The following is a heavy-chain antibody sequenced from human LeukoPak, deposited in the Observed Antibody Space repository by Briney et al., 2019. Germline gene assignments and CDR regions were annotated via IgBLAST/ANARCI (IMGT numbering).Heavy chain of an antibody. V-gene: IGHV3-74*01. CDR2: IISDGSST. CDR1: GFTFSTYW. CDR3: ARDSRETYYDILTGYYSDHYYFDY. Sequence: PGESLRLSCAASGFTFSTYWMHWVRQAPGKGLVWVSRIISDGSSTTYADSVKGRFTISRDNAKNTLYLQMNSLRAQDTAVYYCARDSRETYYDILTGYYSDHYYFDYWGQGTLVTVSS. J-gene: IGHJ4*02. D-gene: IGHD3-9*01.